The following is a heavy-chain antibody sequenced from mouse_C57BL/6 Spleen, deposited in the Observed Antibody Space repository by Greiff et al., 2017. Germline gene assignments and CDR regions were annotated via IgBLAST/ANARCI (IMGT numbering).Heavy chain of an antibody. J-gene: IGHJ3*01. CDR2: IRLKSDNYAT. CDR1: GFTFSNYW. CDR3: TDYSTPFAY. Sequence: EVKVVESGGGLVQPGGSMKLSCVASGFTFSNYWMNWVRQSPEKGLEWVAQIRLKSDNYATHYAESVKGRFTISRDDSKSSVYLQMNNLRAEDTGIYYCTDYSTPFAYWGQGTLVTVSA. V-gene: IGHV6-3*01. D-gene: IGHD2-5*01.